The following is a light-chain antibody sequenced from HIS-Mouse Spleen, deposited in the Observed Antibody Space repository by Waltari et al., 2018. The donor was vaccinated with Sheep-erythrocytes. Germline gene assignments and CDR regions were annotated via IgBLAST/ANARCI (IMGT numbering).Light chain of an antibody. CDR2: GAS. Sequence: ELVLTQSPGTLSLSPGERATLSCRASQSVSSSYLAWYQQKPGQARRLLIYGASSRATGIPDRFSGSGSGTDFTLTISRLEPEDFAVYYCQQYGSSPLTFGGGTKVEIK. CDR3: QQYGSSPLT. J-gene: IGKJ4*01. CDR1: QSVSSSY. V-gene: IGKV3-20*01.